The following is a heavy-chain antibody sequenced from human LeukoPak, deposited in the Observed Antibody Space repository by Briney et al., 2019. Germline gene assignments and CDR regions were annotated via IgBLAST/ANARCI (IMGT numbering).Heavy chain of an antibody. CDR2: FDPEDGET. J-gene: IGHJ4*02. V-gene: IGHV1-24*01. D-gene: IGHD3-10*01. CDR3: ATAEVYYYGSGSYSY. Sequence: ASVKVSCKVSGYTLTELSMHWVRQAPGKGLEWMGGFDPEDGETIYTQKFQGRVTMTEDTSTDTAYVELSSLRSEDTAVYYCATAEVYYYGSGSYSYWGQGTLVTVSS. CDR1: GYTLTELS.